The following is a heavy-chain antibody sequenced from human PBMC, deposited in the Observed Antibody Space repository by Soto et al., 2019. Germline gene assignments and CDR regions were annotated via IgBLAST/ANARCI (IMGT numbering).Heavy chain of an antibody. J-gene: IGHJ4*02. CDR2: LSYDGSNK. CDR1: GFTLSSYA. Sequence: QVQLVESGGGVVQPGRSLRLSCAASGFTLSSYAMHWVRQAPGKGLEWVAVLSYDGSNKYYTDSVKGRFTISRDNSKNPLYLQMNALRAEDTAVYHCARGKTYMYGSYYFDYWGQGTLVTVSS. CDR3: ARGKTYMYGSYYFDY. V-gene: IGHV3-30-3*01. D-gene: IGHD4-17*01.